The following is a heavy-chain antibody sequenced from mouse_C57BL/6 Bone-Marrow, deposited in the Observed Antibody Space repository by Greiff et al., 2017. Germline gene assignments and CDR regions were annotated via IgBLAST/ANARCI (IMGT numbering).Heavy chain of an antibody. Sequence: QVQLQQPGAELVKPGASVKMSCKASGYTFTSYWITWVKQRPGQGLEWIGDIYPGSGSTNYNEKFKSKATLTVDKSSSTAYMQLSSLTSEDSAVYYCASGSFFFAYWGQGTTLTVSS. V-gene: IGHV1-55*01. CDR2: IYPGSGST. J-gene: IGHJ2*01. CDR3: ASGSFFFAY. CDR1: GYTFTSYW.